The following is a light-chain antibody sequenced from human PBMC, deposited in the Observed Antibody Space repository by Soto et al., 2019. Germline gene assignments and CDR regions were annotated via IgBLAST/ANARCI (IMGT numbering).Light chain of an antibody. V-gene: IGLV2-23*01. CDR3: CSYAGSSTLV. CDR2: EGS. Sequence: QSVLTQSASVSGFSGQSITISCTGTSSDVGSYNLVSWYQQHPGTAPKLIIYEGSKRPSGVSNRLSGSKSGNTASLTISGLQAEDEADYYCCSYAGSSTLVFGGGTKLTVL. J-gene: IGLJ2*01. CDR1: SSDVGSYNL.